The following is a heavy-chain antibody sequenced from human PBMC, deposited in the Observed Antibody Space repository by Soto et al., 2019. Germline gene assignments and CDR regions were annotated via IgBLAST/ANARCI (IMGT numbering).Heavy chain of an antibody. D-gene: IGHD6-19*01. CDR2: LSGGGGST. Sequence: GGSLRLSCAASGFTFGAFAMAWVRQRPGNGLEWVSSLSGGGGSTYYNNSVRGRFTISRDNSNSTLFLQMNNLRAEDTAVYFCAKSRIQGWTRGLYDHWGQGAQVTVSS. J-gene: IGHJ4*02. CDR3: AKSRIQGWTRGLYDH. V-gene: IGHV3-23*01. CDR1: GFTFGAFA.